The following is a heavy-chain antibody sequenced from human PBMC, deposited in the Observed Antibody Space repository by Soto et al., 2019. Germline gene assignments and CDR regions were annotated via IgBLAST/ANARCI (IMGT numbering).Heavy chain of an antibody. CDR2: INHSGST. J-gene: IGHJ4*02. V-gene: IGHV4-34*01. Sequence: SETLSLTCAVYGGSFSGYYWSWIRQPPGKGLEWIGEINHSGSTNYNPSLKSRVTISVDTSKNQFSLKLSSVTAADTAVYYCASFTSSGIAVAGTRADYWGQGTLVTVSS. D-gene: IGHD6-19*01. CDR1: GGSFSGYY. CDR3: ASFTSSGIAVAGTRADY.